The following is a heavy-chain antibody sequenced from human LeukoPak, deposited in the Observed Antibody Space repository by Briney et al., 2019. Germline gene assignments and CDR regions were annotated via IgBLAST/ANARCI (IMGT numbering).Heavy chain of an antibody. J-gene: IGHJ5*02. D-gene: IGHD3-10*01. CDR2: MNPNSGNT. V-gene: IGHV1-8*01. CDR3: ARARITMVRGVSNWFDP. CDR1: GYTFTSYD. Sequence: ASVKVSCKASGYTFTSYDINWVRQATGQGLEWMGWMNPNSGNTGYAQKFQGRVTMTRNTSISTAYMELSSLRSDDTAVYYCARARITMVRGVSNWFDPWGQGTLVTVSS.